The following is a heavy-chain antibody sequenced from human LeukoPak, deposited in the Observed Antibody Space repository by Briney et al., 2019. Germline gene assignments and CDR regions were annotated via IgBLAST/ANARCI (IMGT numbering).Heavy chain of an antibody. Sequence: SETLSLTCSVSGGSISTSYWSWIRQPAGKGLEWIAQIHTSGSTNFNPSLKSRVSISMDTPNNQFSLMISSVTAADTAIYYCAGRGLSTGWTFDYWGHGTLVTVSS. CDR3: AGRGLSTGWTFDY. V-gene: IGHV4-4*07. CDR1: GGSISTSY. J-gene: IGHJ4*01. CDR2: IHTSGST. D-gene: IGHD6-19*01.